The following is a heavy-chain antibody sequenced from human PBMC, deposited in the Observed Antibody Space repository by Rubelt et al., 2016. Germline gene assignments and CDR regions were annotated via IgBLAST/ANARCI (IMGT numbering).Heavy chain of an antibody. D-gene: IGHD2-15*01. CDR2: INPNSGGT. Sequence: VQLVQSGAEVKKPGASVKVSCKASGYTFTGYYMHWVRQAPGQGLEWMGWINPNSGGTNYAQKFQGRVTMTRDTSISTAYMELSRLRSDDTAVYYCARDYCSGGSCYSVFDYWGQGTLVTVSS. CDR3: ARDYCSGGSCYSVFDY. CDR1: GYTFTGYY. J-gene: IGHJ4*02. V-gene: IGHV1-2*02.